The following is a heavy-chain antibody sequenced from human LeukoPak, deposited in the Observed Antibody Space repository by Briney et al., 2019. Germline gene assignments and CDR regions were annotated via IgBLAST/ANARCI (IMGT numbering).Heavy chain of an antibody. CDR1: GGSISCSSYY. Sequence: SETLSLTCTVSGGSISCSSYYWGWIRQPPGKGLEWIGSIYYSGSTYYNPSLKSRVTISVDTSKNQFSLKLSSVTAADTAVYYCARAHRVEMATHPIDYWGQGTLVTVSS. J-gene: IGHJ4*02. CDR3: ARAHRVEMATHPIDY. CDR2: IYYSGST. V-gene: IGHV4-39*07. D-gene: IGHD5-24*01.